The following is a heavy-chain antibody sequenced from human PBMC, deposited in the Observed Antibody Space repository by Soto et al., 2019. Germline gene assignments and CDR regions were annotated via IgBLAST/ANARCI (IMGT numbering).Heavy chain of an antibody. CDR1: GGSISSSSYY. D-gene: IGHD5-12*01. J-gene: IGHJ6*03. CDR2: FYYSGGT. CDR3: ARISVASRYMDV. V-gene: IGHV4-39*01. Sequence: AETLSLTCTVSGGSISSSSYYWGWIRQSPGKGLEWIGRFYYSGGTYYSPSLRSRVPISGDTSRKQISLRLSSVTAADTAVYYCARISVASRYMDVWGKGTTVTAP.